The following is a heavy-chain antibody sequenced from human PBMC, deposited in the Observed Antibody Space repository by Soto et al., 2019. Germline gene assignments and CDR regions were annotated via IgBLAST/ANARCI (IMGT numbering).Heavy chain of an antibody. V-gene: IGHV3-15*01. CDR1: GFTFRTAW. J-gene: IGHJ4*01. CDR3: ATLGIDLDY. Sequence: PGGSLRLSCAASGFTFRTAWMSCVRQAPGKGLEWVGRIKSKIDGETTDYAAPVKGRFTMSRDDSKNTLYLQMNSLKTEDSAVYHCATLGIDLDYWGPGITVTVSS. CDR2: IKSKIDGETT. D-gene: IGHD6-13*01.